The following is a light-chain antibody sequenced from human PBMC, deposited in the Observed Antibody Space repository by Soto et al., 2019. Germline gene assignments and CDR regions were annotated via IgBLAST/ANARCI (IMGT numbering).Light chain of an antibody. J-gene: IGKJ2*01. CDR3: QQYYSYPPT. Sequence: DIVMTQSPDSLAVSLGERATINCRSSQSVLYSSNNKNYLAWYQQKPGQPPKLLISWASTRESGVPDRFSGSGSGTDFTLTISSLQAADVAVYYCQQYYSYPPTFGQGTKLEIK. V-gene: IGKV4-1*01. CDR2: WAS. CDR1: QSVLYSSNNKNY.